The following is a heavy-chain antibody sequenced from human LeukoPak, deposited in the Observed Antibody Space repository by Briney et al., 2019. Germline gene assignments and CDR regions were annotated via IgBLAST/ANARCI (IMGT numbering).Heavy chain of an antibody. V-gene: IGHV3-7*05. J-gene: IGHJ4*02. Sequence: GGSLRLSCVASVFTSSSYWMIWVRQAPGKGLEWVANIKEDGSEKYYVDSVKGRFTISRDNAKKSLYLQMNSLRAEDTAVYYCARVVGHPYYLDYWGQGTLVTVSS. D-gene: IGHD3-16*01. CDR1: VFTSSSYW. CDR3: ARVVGHPYYLDY. CDR2: IKEDGSEK.